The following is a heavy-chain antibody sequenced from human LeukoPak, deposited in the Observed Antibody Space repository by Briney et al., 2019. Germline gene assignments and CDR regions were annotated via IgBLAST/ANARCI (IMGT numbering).Heavy chain of an antibody. CDR3: ARDGGETYYDFWSGYSDYYGMDV. D-gene: IGHD3-3*01. CDR2: ISGSGGST. Sequence: PGGSLRLSCAASGFTFSSYAMSWVRQAPGKGLEWVSAISGSGGSTYYADSVKGRFTISRDNSKNTLYLQMNSLRAEDTAVYYCARDGGETYYDFWSGYSDYYGMDVWGQGTTVTVSS. V-gene: IGHV3-23*01. CDR1: GFTFSSYA. J-gene: IGHJ6*02.